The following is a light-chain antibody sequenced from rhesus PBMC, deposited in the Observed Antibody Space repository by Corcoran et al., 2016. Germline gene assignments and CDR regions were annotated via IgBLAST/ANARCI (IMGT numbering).Light chain of an antibody. CDR2: YAN. CDR3: PQYNSLPYS. V-gene: IGKV1-32*01. J-gene: IGKJ2*01. Sequence: MTQSPATLSLSPGERATLSCRASQSVSSRLAWYQQKPGKAPKLLIYYANRLESGGPSRFSGSGSRTEFTLTISSLQPEDFATYYCPQYNSLPYSFGQGTKVEIK. CDR1: QSVSSR.